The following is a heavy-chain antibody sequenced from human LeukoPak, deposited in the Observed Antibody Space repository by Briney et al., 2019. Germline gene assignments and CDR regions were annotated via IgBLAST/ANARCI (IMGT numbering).Heavy chain of an antibody. CDR1: GGSISSYY. Sequence: PSETLSLTCTVSGGSISSYYWSWIRQPAGKGLEWIGRIYTSGSTNYNPSLKSRVTMSVDTSRNQFSLKLSSVTAADTAVYYCARDRGKGVTTSIDYWGQGTLVTVSS. V-gene: IGHV4-4*07. D-gene: IGHD4-17*01. CDR3: ARDRGKGVTTSIDY. J-gene: IGHJ4*02. CDR2: IYTSGST.